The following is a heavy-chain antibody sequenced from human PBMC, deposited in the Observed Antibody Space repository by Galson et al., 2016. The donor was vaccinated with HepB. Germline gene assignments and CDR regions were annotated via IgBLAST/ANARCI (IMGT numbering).Heavy chain of an antibody. J-gene: IGHJ6*02. CDR2: IYNEGNT. CDR3: ARDQSSFSVPRRPVGMDV. CDR1: GFTVSGNF. V-gene: IGHV3-53*01. D-gene: IGHD6-13*01. Sequence: SLRLSCAASGFTVSGNFMTWVRQAPGQGLEWVSTIYNEGNTYYADSVKGRFTISRDNSKNTLCLQMNSLRVEDTAMYYCARDQSSFSVPRRPVGMDVWGQGTTVTVSS.